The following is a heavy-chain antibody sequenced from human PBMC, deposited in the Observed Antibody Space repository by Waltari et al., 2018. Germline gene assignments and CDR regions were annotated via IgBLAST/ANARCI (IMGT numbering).Heavy chain of an antibody. D-gene: IGHD3-10*01. CDR3: ARVSMVQGNAFDI. Sequence: QLQLQESGPGLVKPSETLSLTCTFSGVSISSSSNYWGWIRQPPGKGLEWIGSIYYSGSTYYNPSLKGRVTISLDTSKNQFSLKLSSVTAADTAVYYCARVSMVQGNAFDIWGQGTMVTVSS. V-gene: IGHV4-39*07. J-gene: IGHJ3*02. CDR2: IYYSGST. CDR1: GVSISSSSNY.